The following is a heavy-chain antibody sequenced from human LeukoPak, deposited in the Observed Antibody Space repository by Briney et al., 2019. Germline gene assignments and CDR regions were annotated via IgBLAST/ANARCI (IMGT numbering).Heavy chain of an antibody. J-gene: IGHJ3*02. V-gene: IGHV4-30-4*01. CDR2: IYYSGST. Sequence: SQTLSLTCTVSGGSISSGDYSWSWIRQPPGKGLEWIGYIYYSGSTYYNPPLKNRVTISVDTSKNQFSLKLSSVTAADTAVYYCARAGPPYDAFDIWGQGTMVTVSS. CDR1: GGSISSGDYS. CDR3: ARAGPPYDAFDI.